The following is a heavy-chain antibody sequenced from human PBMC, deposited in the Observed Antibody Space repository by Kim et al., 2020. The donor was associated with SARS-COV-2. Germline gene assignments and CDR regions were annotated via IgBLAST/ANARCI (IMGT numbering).Heavy chain of an antibody. J-gene: IGHJ4*02. D-gene: IGHD3-10*01. Sequence: NPTLKSRVTISVDTAKNQFSLKLSAVTAADTAVYYCARTPRWFGEFPPDYWGQGTLVTVSS. V-gene: IGHV4-4*09. CDR3: ARTPRWFGEFPPDY.